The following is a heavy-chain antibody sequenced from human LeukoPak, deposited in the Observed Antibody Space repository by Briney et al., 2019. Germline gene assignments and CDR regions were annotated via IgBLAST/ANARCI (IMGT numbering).Heavy chain of an antibody. CDR2: IYYSGST. J-gene: IGHJ6*02. D-gene: IGHD1-26*01. V-gene: IGHV4-59*01. Sequence: PSETLSLTCTVSGGSISSYYWSWIRQPPGKGLEWIGYIYYSGSTNYNPSPKSRVTISVDTSRNQFSLKLSSVTAADTAVYYCARGGTVRNGMDVWGQGTTVTVSS. CDR1: GGSISSYY. CDR3: ARGGTVRNGMDV.